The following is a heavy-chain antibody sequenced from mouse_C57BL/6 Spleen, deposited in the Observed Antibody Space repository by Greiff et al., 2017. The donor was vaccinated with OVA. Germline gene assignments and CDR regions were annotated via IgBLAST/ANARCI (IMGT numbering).Heavy chain of an antibody. J-gene: IGHJ4*01. V-gene: IGHV1-55*01. CDR3: ARRIYYDYAMDY. Sequence: VQLQQSGAELVKPGASVKMSCKASGYTFTSYWITWVKQRPGQGLEWIGDIYPGSGSTNYNEKFKSKATLTVDTSSSTAYMQLSSLTSEDSAVYYCARRIYYDYAMDYWGQGTSVTVSS. D-gene: IGHD2-1*01. CDR1: GYTFTSYW. CDR2: IYPGSGST.